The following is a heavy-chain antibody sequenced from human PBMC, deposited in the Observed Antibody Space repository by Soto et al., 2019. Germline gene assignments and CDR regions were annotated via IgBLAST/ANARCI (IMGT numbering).Heavy chain of an antibody. D-gene: IGHD2-8*01. CDR3: ARDRDAYCSKGICSGPYFDY. J-gene: IGHJ4*02. CDR1: GFTFSTYS. Sequence: GGSLRLSCAASGFTFSTYSINWGRQAPGEGLEWISYISGNSSVIYYADAVKGRFTISRDNAKNSLYLQMNSLRDEDTAVYYCARDRDAYCSKGICSGPYFDYWGQGTLVTVSS. V-gene: IGHV3-48*02. CDR2: ISGNSSVI.